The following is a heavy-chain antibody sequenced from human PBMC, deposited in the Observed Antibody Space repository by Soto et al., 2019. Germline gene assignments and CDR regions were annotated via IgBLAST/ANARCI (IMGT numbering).Heavy chain of an antibody. CDR2: IYSGGST. D-gene: IGHD7-27*01. J-gene: IGHJ6*02. V-gene: IGHV3-66*02. Sequence: PGGSLRLSCAASGFSDSPNYMSWARQAPGKGLEWVSVIYSGGSTFYADSVKGRFTISRDNSKNTLYLQMNSLRAEDTAVYYCARDILTAKYYYYGMDVWGQGTTVTVSS. CDR1: GFSDSPNY. CDR3: ARDILTAKYYYYGMDV.